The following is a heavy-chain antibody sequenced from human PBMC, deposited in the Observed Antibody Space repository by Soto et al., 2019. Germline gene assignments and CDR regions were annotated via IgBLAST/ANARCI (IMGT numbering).Heavy chain of an antibody. CDR3: ARPSPRYCSGGSCLEFPDAFDI. J-gene: IGHJ3*02. V-gene: IGHV4-39*01. CDR1: GGSISSSSYY. CDR2: IYYSGST. D-gene: IGHD2-15*01. Sequence: QLQLQESGPGLVKPSETLSLTCTVSGGSISSSSYYWGWIRQPPGKGLEWIGRIYYSGSTYYNPSRQRRGTISVDTSKNQFSLKLSSVTAADTAGYSSARPSPRYCSGGSCLEFPDAFDIWGQGTMVTVSS.